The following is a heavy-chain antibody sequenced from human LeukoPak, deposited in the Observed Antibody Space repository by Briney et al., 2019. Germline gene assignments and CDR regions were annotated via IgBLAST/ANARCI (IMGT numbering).Heavy chain of an antibody. D-gene: IGHD3-10*01. V-gene: IGHV4-34*01. Sequence: SETLSLTCAVYGGSFSGYYWSWIRQPPGKGLEWIGEINHSGSTNYNPSPKNRVTMSVDTSKNQFSLKLSSVTAADTAVYYCARAGSGALRDWGQGTLVTVSS. CDR2: INHSGST. CDR3: ARAGSGALRD. CDR1: GGSFSGYY. J-gene: IGHJ4*02.